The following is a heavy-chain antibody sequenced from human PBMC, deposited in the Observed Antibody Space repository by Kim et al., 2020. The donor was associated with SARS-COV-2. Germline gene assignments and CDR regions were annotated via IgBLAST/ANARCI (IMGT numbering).Heavy chain of an antibody. CDR2: IYSDGSYT. J-gene: IGHJ6*02. CDR3: ARAVEGNGWHPETGTTKYYNDGLDV. Sequence: GGSLRLSCTASGFIFSSYWMHWVRQAPGKGLEWVSRIYSDGSYTVYADSVKGRFTISRDNAKKAVYLQMNRLRVDDTAVYFCARAVEGNGWHPETGTTKYYNDGLDVWGQGTTVTVSS. CDR1: GFIFSSYW. D-gene: IGHD1-1*01. V-gene: IGHV3-74*01.